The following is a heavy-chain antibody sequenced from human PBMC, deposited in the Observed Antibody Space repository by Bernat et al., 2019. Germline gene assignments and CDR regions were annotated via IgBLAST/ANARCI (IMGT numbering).Heavy chain of an antibody. CDR2: ISSSGSTI. J-gene: IGHJ6*03. V-gene: IGHV3-48*03. CDR3: ARDPNYDFWSGKGYYYYYMDV. Sequence: EVQLVESGGGLVQPGGSLRLSCAASGFTFSSYEMNWVRQAPGKGLEWVSYISSSGSTIYYADSVKGRFTISRDNAKNSLYLQMNSLRAEDTAVYYCARDPNYDFWSGKGYYYYYMDVWGKGTTVTVSS. D-gene: IGHD3-3*01. CDR1: GFTFSSYE.